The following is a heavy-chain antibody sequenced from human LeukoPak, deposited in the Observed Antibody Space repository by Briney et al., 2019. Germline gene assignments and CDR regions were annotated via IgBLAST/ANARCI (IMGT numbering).Heavy chain of an antibody. CDR2: ISGSGGST. Sequence: GGSLRLSCAASGFTFSSYAMSWGRQAPGMGLEWVSAISGSGGSTYYADSVKGRFTISRDNAKNSLDLQMNSLRAEDTAVYYCARDRSSTSPYWFDPWGQGTLVTVSS. D-gene: IGHD2-2*01. V-gene: IGHV3-23*01. CDR3: ARDRSSTSPYWFDP. J-gene: IGHJ5*02. CDR1: GFTFSSYA.